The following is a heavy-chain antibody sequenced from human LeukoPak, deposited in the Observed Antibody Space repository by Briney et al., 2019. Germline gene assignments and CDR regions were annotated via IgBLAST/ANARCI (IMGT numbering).Heavy chain of an antibody. CDR2: IYTSGST. CDR1: GGSISSYY. D-gene: IGHD6-19*01. Sequence: SETLSLTCTVSGGSISSYYWSWIRQPAGKGLEWIGRIYTSGSTNYNPSLESRVTMSVDTSKNQFSLKLSSVTAADTAVYYCARSIAVAGRRDYFDYWGQGTLVTVSS. V-gene: IGHV4-4*07. CDR3: ARSIAVAGRRDYFDY. J-gene: IGHJ4*02.